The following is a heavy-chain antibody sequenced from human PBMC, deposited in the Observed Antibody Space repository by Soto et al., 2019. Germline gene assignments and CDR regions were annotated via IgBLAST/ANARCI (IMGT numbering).Heavy chain of an antibody. V-gene: IGHV3-30*18. CDR2: ISYDGSNT. CDR3: AKEGGLSGSYYISSSYYFDY. CDR1: GFTFSSYG. D-gene: IGHD1-26*01. J-gene: IGHJ4*02. Sequence: QVQLVESGGGVVQPGRSLRLSCVASGFTFSSYGMHWVRQAPGKGLEWVAIISYDGSNTYYADSVKGRLTISRDNSKNTLYLQMNRLRAEDTSVYYCAKEGGLSGSYYISSSYYFDYWGQGTLVTVSS.